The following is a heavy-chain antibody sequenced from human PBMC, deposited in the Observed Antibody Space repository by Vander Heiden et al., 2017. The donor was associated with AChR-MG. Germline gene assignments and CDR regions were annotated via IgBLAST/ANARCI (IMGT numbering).Heavy chain of an antibody. D-gene: IGHD1-26*01. V-gene: IGHV1-8*01. CDR1: GYTFTSYD. J-gene: IGHJ4*02. CDR3: AISKSGRDGYFFDY. CDR2: MNPNSGKT. Sequence: QVQLVQSGAEVKKPGASVKVSCKASGYTFTSYDINWVRQATGQGLEWMGWMNPNSGKTGYAHNVQGRVTMTRNTSISTAYMELRRMRSEDTAVYYCAISKSGRDGYFFDYWGQGTLVTVSS.